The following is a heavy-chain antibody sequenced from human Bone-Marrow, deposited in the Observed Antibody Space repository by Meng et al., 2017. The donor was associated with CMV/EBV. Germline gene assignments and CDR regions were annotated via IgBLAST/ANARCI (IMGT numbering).Heavy chain of an antibody. CDR2: IYYSGST. V-gene: IGHV4-39*07. CDR3: ARARAAFDI. CDR1: GGSISSSSYY. Sequence: SETLSLTCTVSGGSISSSSYYWGWIRQPPGKGLEWIGSIYYSGSTYYNPSLKSRVTISVDASKNQFSLKLSSVTAADTAVYYCARARAAFDICGQGTMVNVSS. J-gene: IGHJ3*02.